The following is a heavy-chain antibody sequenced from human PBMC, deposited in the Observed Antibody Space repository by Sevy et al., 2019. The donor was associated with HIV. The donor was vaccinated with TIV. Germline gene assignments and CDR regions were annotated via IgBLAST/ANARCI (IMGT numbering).Heavy chain of an antibody. D-gene: IGHD1-26*01. Sequence: GESLKISCKGSGYSFTSYWIGWVRQMPGKGLEWMGMIYPGDSDTRYSPSFQGQVTISADKSISTAYLQWSSLKASDTAMYYCARTRSDSGSYTALAYYYYMDVWGKGTTVTVSS. J-gene: IGHJ6*03. V-gene: IGHV5-51*01. CDR2: IYPGDSDT. CDR1: GYSFTSYW. CDR3: ARTRSDSGSYTALAYYYYMDV.